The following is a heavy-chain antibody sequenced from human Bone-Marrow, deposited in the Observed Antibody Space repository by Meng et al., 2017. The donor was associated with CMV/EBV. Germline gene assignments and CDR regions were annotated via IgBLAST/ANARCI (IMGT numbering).Heavy chain of an antibody. CDR1: GFTFSDYY. CDR3: ARGHLIGGFGESPLDY. J-gene: IGHJ4*02. V-gene: IGHV3-11*04. Sequence: GESLKISCAASGFTFSDYYMSWIRQAPGKGLEWVSYISSSGSTIYYADSVKGRFTISRDNSKNTLYVQMNSLKPEDTAVYYCARGHLIGGFGESPLDYWGQGALVTVSS. D-gene: IGHD3-10*01. CDR2: ISSSGSTI.